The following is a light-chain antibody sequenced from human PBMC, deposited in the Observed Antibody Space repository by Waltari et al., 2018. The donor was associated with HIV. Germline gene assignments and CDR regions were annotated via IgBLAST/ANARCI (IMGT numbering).Light chain of an antibody. J-gene: IGKJ1*01. CDR1: QTVSGSH. Sequence: EIVLTQSPATLSLSPGERATLSCGASQTVSGSHLAWYQQKPGLAPRLLMYDASSRATGIPDRFSGSGSGTDFTLTISRREPEDFAVYYCQQYGGSPWTFGQGTKVEVK. V-gene: IGKV3D-20*01. CDR3: QQYGGSPWT. CDR2: DAS.